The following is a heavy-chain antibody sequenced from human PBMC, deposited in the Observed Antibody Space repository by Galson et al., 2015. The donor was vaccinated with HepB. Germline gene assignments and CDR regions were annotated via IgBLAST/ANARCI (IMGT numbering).Heavy chain of an antibody. J-gene: IGHJ6*02. CDR1: GYGFTSYW. CDR3: ARHGIVLVAGSTYGMDV. D-gene: IGHD2-8*02. CDR2: INPSDSYS. V-gene: IGHV5-10-1*01. Sequence: QSGAEVKKPGESLRISCKGSGYGFTSYWISWVRQMPGKGLEWMGRINPSDSYSNYSPSFQGHVAISVDKSIRTAYLQLSTLKASDTAIYYCARHGIVLVAGSTYGMDVWGQGTTVTVSS.